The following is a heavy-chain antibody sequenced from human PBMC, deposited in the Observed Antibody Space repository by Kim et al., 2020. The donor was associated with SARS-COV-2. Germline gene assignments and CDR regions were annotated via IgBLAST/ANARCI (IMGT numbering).Heavy chain of an antibody. CDR1: GGSISSSSYY. J-gene: IGHJ5*02. D-gene: IGHD2-21*02. Sequence: SETLSLTCTVSGGSISSSSYYWGWIRQPPGKGLEWIGSIYYSGSTYYNPSLKSRVTISVDTSKNQFSLKLSSVTAADTAVYYCARGGGAYCGGDCYPGGNWFDPWGQGTLVTVSS. CDR3: ARGGGAYCGGDCYPGGNWFDP. CDR2: IYYSGST. V-gene: IGHV4-39*01.